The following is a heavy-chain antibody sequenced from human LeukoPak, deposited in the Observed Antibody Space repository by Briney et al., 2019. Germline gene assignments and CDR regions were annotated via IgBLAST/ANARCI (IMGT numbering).Heavy chain of an antibody. D-gene: IGHD2-15*01. J-gene: IGHJ6*03. CDR2: ISGSGGST. CDR1: GFTFSSYA. Sequence: PGGSLRLSCAASGFTFSSYAMSWVRQAPGKGLEWVSAISGSGGSTYYADSVKGRFTISRDNSKNTLYLQMNSLRAEDTAVYYCAKVGSSSPYYYYYYMDVWGKGTTVTVSS. CDR3: AKVGSSSPYYYYYYMDV. V-gene: IGHV3-23*01.